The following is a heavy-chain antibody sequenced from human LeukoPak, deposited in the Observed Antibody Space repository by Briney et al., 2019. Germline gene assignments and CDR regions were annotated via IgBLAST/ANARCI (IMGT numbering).Heavy chain of an antibody. CDR3: ARDIGGY. D-gene: IGHD3-10*01. CDR2: ISYDGSNK. Sequence: GRSLRLSCAASGFTFSSYAMHWVRQAPGKGLEWVAVISYDGSNKYYADSVKGRFTISRDNSKNTLHLQMNSLRAEDTAVYYCARDIGGYWGQGTLVTVSS. V-gene: IGHV3-30-3*01. J-gene: IGHJ4*02. CDR1: GFTFSSYA.